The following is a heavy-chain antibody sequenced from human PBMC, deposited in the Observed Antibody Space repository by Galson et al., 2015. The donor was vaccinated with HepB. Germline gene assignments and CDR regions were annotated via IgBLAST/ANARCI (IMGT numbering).Heavy chain of an antibody. CDR3: ARAARWLDP. Sequence: SLRLSCAASGFTFSDYSMSWIRQAPGRGLEWVSYISNSSTTKYYADSVKGRFTVSRDNAKNSLYLQMNSVRPEDTALYHCARAARWLDPWGQGTLVIISP. CDR1: GFTFSDYS. V-gene: IGHV3-11*01. CDR2: ISNSSTTK. J-gene: IGHJ5*02.